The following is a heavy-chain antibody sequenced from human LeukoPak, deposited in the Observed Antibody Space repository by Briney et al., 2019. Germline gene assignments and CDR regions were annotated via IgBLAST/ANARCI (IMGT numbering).Heavy chain of an antibody. Sequence: PGGSLRLSCAASGFTFSGSAMHWVRQASGKGLEWVGRIRSKANSYATAYAASVKGRFTISRDDSKNTAYLQMNSLKTEDTAVYYCTRPVGATTNYYYYMDVWGKGTTVTVSS. CDR1: GFTFSGSA. V-gene: IGHV3-73*01. CDR3: TRPVGATTNYYYYMDV. J-gene: IGHJ6*03. CDR2: IRSKANSYAT. D-gene: IGHD1-26*01.